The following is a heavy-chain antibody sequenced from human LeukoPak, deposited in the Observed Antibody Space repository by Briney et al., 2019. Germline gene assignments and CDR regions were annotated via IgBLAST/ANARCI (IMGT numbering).Heavy chain of an antibody. CDR3: ARPYSSGWNYYFDY. CDR1: GFTFSSYS. V-gene: IGHV3-48*04. J-gene: IGHJ4*02. CDR2: ISSSSSTI. D-gene: IGHD6-25*01. Sequence: PGGSLSLSCAASGFTFSSYSMNWVRQAPGKGLEWVSYISSSSSTIYYADSVKGRFTISRDNAQNSLYLQMNSLRAEDTAVYYCARPYSSGWNYYFDYWGRGTLVTVSS.